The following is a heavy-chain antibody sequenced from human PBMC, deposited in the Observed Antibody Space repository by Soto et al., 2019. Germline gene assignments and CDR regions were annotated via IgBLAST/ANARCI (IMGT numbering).Heavy chain of an antibody. CDR2: MNPNSGNT. CDR1: GYTFTSYD. CDR3: AREKTSYGMDV. Sequence: QVQLVQSGAEVKKPGASVKVSCKASGYTFTSYDINWLRKATGQGLEWMGWMNPNSGNTGYAQKFQGRVTMTRNTSISTADMERSSLRSEDTAVYYGAREKTSYGMDVWGQGTTVTVSS. V-gene: IGHV1-8*01. J-gene: IGHJ6*02.